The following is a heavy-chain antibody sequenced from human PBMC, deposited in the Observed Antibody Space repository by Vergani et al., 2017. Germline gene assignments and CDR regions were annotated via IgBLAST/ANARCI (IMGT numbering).Heavy chain of an antibody. J-gene: IGHJ4*02. CDR1: GGSISSGDYY. CDR3: ARDHWGIAAAGSRSY. CDR2: IYYSGST. V-gene: IGHV4-30-4*08. D-gene: IGHD6-13*01. Sequence: QVKLQESGPGLVKPSQTLSLTCTVSGGSISSGDYYWSWIRQPPGKGLEWIGYIYYSGSTYYNPSLKSRVTISVDTSKNQFSLKLSSVTAADTAVYYCARDHWGIAAAGSRSYWGQGTLVTVSS.